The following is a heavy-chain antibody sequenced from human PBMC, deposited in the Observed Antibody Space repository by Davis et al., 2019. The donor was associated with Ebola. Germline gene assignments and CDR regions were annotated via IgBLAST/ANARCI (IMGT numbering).Heavy chain of an antibody. V-gene: IGHV3-11*03. CDR3: TTVVGRRDY. D-gene: IGHD1-26*01. J-gene: IGHJ4*02. Sequence: GRFTISRDNAKNSLYLQMNSLKTEDTAVYYCTTVVGRRDYWGQGTLVTVSS.